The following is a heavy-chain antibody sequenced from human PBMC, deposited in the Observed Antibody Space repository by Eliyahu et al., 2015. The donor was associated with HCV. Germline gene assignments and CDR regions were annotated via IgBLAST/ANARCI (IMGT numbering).Heavy chain of an antibody. CDR2: IHYSGST. V-gene: IGHV4-59*01. CDR1: GGSITTYY. D-gene: IGHD6-19*01. J-gene: IGHJ5*02. CDR3: ASGGGGIAVAGTGGWFDP. Sequence: QVQLQESGPGLVKPSETLSLTCTVSGGSITTYYWGWIRQPPGKGLEWLGYIHYSGSTNYNPSLKSRVTISVDTSKNQFSLNLTSVTAADTAVYYCASGGGGIAVAGTGGWFDPWGQGTLVTVSS.